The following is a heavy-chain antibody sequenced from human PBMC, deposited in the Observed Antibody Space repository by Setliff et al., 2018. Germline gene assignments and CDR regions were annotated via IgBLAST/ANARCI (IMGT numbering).Heavy chain of an antibody. CDR1: GFSFSTFG. Sequence: ASVKVSCKTSGFSFSTFGFSWVRQAPGQGLEWMGWISPYSGESNYAQKFQDRLTVTADTSTKTTYMELRSLTSDDTAVYYCARGPPDFVVVPAAAKFDYWGPGTLVTVSS. J-gene: IGHJ4*02. V-gene: IGHV1-18*01. CDR2: ISPYSGES. CDR3: ARGPPDFVVVPAAAKFDY. D-gene: IGHD2-2*01.